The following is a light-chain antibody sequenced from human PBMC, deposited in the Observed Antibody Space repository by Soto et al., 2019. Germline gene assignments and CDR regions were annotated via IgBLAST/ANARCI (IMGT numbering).Light chain of an antibody. J-gene: IGKJ1*01. CDR3: QQFHSFSPT. Sequence: DIQMTQSPSTLSASVGDRVTITCRASQSISSWLAWYQQKPGKAPKLLIYKASSLESGVPSRLSGSGSGTELTLTISSLQPDDFATYYCQQFHSFSPTFGQGTKVEIK. CDR2: KAS. CDR1: QSISSW. V-gene: IGKV1-5*03.